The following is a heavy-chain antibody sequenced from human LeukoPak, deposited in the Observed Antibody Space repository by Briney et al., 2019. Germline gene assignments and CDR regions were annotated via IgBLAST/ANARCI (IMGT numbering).Heavy chain of an antibody. CDR2: ISAYNGNT. J-gene: IGHJ4*02. Sequence: ASVKVSCKASGYTFTSYGISWVRQAPGQVLEWMGWISAYNGNTNYAQKLQGRVTMTTDTSTSTAYMELRSLRSDDTAVYYCASVVTPTANFDYWGQGTLVTVSS. V-gene: IGHV1-18*01. CDR3: ASVVTPTANFDY. CDR1: GYTFTSYG. D-gene: IGHD2-21*02.